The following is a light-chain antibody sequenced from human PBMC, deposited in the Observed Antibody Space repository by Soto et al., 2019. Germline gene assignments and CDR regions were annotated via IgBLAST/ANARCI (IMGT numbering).Light chain of an antibody. Sequence: YAVTQPASVSGSPGQSVTISCTGTSSDVGAYKYVSWYQQHPGKAPKLMIYEVSSRPSGVSNRFSGSKSGNTASLTISGLQADDEADYYCNSYAGDIIRFVFGTGTKVTVL. CDR2: EVS. J-gene: IGLJ1*01. CDR3: NSYAGDIIRFV. CDR1: SSDVGAYKY. V-gene: IGLV2-14*01.